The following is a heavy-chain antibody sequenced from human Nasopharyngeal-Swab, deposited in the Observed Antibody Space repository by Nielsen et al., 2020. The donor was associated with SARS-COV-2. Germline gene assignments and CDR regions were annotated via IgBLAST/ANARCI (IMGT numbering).Heavy chain of an antibody. CDR1: GFTFSSYA. D-gene: IGHD3-3*01. V-gene: IGHV3-64*01. CDR2: ISSNGGST. CDR3: ARGPKRITIFGVVNRYYYYMDV. Sequence: GGSLRLSCAVSGFTFSSYAMHWVRQAPGKGLEYVSAISSNGGSTYYANSVKGRFTISRDNSKNTLYLQMGSLRAEDMAVYYCARGPKRITIFGVVNRYYYYMDVWGKGTTVTVSS. J-gene: IGHJ6*03.